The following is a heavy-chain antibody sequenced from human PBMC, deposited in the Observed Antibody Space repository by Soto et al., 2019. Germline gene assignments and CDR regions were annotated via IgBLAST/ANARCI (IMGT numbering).Heavy chain of an antibody. CDR3: AKALGELSPESYDY. CDR1: GFTFSSYG. CDR2: VSYDGSNN. D-gene: IGHD3-16*02. Sequence: QVQLVESGGGVVQPGTSLRLSCAASGFTFSSYGMHWVRQAPGKGLEWVAIVSYDGSNNFYGDSVKGRFTISRDDSSNTVYLQMNGLRPEDTAVYYCAKALGELSPESYDYWGQGTLVTVSS. V-gene: IGHV3-30*18. J-gene: IGHJ4*02.